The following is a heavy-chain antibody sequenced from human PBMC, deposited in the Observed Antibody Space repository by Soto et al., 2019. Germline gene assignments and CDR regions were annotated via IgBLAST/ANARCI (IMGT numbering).Heavy chain of an antibody. CDR3: ARGSGGRWELHFPF. D-gene: IGHD1-26*01. CDR1: GFTFSSYA. Sequence: GGSLRLSCAASGFTFSSYAMHWVRQAPGKGLEWVAVISYDGSNKYYADSVKGRFTISRDNSKNTLYLQMNSLRAEDTAVYYCARGSGGRWELHFPFWGQGTLVTVSS. J-gene: IGHJ4*02. CDR2: ISYDGSNK. V-gene: IGHV3-30-3*01.